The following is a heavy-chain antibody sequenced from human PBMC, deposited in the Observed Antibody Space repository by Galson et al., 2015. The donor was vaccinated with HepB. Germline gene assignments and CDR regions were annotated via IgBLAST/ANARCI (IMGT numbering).Heavy chain of an antibody. CDR3: AKDASPRWLQPDY. J-gene: IGHJ4*02. CDR2: VSGTGGST. D-gene: IGHD5-24*01. V-gene: IGHV3-23*01. Sequence: SLRLSCAASGFAFSGYAMGWVRQAPGQGLEWVSTVSGTGGSTYYADSVKGRFTISRDNSKNTLYLQMNSLRADDTAVYYCAKDASPRWLQPDYWGQGTLVPVSS. CDR1: GFAFSGYA.